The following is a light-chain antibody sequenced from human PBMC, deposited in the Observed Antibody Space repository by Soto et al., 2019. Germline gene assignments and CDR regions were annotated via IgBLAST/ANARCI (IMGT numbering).Light chain of an antibody. J-gene: IGLJ1*01. CDR1: RSDIGDSNF. Sequence: QSVLTQPASVSGSPGQPVTISCTGPRSDIGDSNFISWYQHSPGKAPRLLIYEVSSRPSGVSKRFSGSKAGNTASLTVSGLLDDDEADYFCASFRSGTILVFGSGTKVTVL. CDR3: ASFRSGTILV. V-gene: IGLV2-14*01. CDR2: EVS.